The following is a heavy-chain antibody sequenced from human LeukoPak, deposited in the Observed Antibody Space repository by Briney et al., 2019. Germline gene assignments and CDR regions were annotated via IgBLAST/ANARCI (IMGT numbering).Heavy chain of an antibody. CDR3: TRALDY. CDR1: AFTYSTYA. Sequence: GGSLRLSCEDSAFTYSTYAMHWVRQAPGKGLEWVAAISHDGRYKYYADSVKGRFTISRDNSKNTVYVHMNSLTTEDTGVYYCTRALDYWGQGTLVTASS. CDR2: ISHDGRYK. J-gene: IGHJ4*02. V-gene: IGHV3-30*04.